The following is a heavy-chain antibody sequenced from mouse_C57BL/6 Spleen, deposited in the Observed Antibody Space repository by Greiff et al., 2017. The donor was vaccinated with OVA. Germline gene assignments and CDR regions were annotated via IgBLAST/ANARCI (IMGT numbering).Heavy chain of an antibody. Sequence: VKLMESGAELVRPGTSVKVSCKASGYAFTNYLIEWVKQRPGQGLEWIGVINPGSGGTNYNEKFKGKATLTADKSSSNAYMQLSSLTSEDSAVYFCARTYSKGRNAMDYWGQGTSVTVSS. CDR3: ARTYSKGRNAMDY. J-gene: IGHJ4*01. CDR2: INPGSGGT. D-gene: IGHD2-5*01. CDR1: GYAFTNYL. V-gene: IGHV1-54*01.